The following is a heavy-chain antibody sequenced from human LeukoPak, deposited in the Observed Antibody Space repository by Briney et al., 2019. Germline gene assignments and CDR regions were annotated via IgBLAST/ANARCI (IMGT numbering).Heavy chain of an antibody. Sequence: PGGSLRLSCAASGFTFSNYDMDWVRQAPGKGLEWVSTITTRSGSTYYADSVKGRFTISRDNSKNTLYLQMNSLRAEDTAVYYCAKEVSWRVAGTMGLDYWGQGTLVTVSS. CDR2: ITTRSGST. V-gene: IGHV3-23*01. D-gene: IGHD6-19*01. CDR1: GFTFSNYD. CDR3: AKEVSWRVAGTMGLDY. J-gene: IGHJ4*02.